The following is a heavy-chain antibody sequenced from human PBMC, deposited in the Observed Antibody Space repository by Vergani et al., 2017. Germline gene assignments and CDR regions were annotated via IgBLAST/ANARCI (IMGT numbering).Heavy chain of an antibody. CDR2: IFYSGTT. CDR1: GGSISSGDHC. Sequence: QVQLQESGPGVVKPSQTVSLTCAVSGGSISSGDHCWTWVRQRPGKGLEWIGYIFYSGTTYDNPALRSRLTISVDTAQNQFSLKLRSVTAADTAVYYCARVDTQTPATSPFYYMDVWGKGTTVVVSS. D-gene: IGHD6-25*01. CDR3: ARVDTQTPATSPFYYMDV. J-gene: IGHJ6*03. V-gene: IGHV4-31*11.